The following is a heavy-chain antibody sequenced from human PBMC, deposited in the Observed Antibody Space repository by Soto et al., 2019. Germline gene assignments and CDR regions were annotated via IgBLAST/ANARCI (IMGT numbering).Heavy chain of an antibody. CDR1: GGTFSSYA. V-gene: IGHV1-69*01. CDR2: LIPIFGTA. J-gene: IGHJ6*02. D-gene: IGHD2-15*01. CDR3: AREGSCSGGSCYSGYYYGMDV. Sequence: QVQLVQSGAEVKKPGSSVKVSCKASGGTFSSYAISWVRQAPGQGLEWMGGLIPIFGTANYAQKVQGRVTITADESTSTAYMELSSLRSEDTAVYYCAREGSCSGGSCYSGYYYGMDVWGQGTTVTVSS.